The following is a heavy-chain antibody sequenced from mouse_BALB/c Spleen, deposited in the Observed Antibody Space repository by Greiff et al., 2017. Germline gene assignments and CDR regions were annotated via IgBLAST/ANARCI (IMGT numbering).Heavy chain of an antibody. CDR3: ARTGDSTMITTNY. Sequence: QVQLQQPGAELVKPGASVKLSCKASGYTFTSYWMHWVKQRPGQGLEWIGEINPSNGRTNYNEKFKSKATLTVDKSSSTAYMQLSSLTSEDSAVYYCARTGDSTMITTNYWGQGTTLTVSS. J-gene: IGHJ2*01. CDR1: GYTFTSYW. D-gene: IGHD2-4*01. V-gene: IGHV1S81*02. CDR2: INPSNGRT.